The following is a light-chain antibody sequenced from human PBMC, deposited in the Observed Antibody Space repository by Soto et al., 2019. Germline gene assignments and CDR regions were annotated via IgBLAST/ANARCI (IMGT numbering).Light chain of an antibody. V-gene: IGLV2-11*01. CDR2: DVS. J-gene: IGLJ1*01. CDR1: NIDVGGYNY. CDR3: CSYAGSSYV. Sequence: QSVLTQPRSVSGSPGQAVTISCTGTNIDVGGYNYVSWYQQHPGKAPKLMIYDVSKRPSGVPDRFSGSKSGNTASLTISGLQAEDEADYYCCSYAGSSYVFGTGTKVTVL.